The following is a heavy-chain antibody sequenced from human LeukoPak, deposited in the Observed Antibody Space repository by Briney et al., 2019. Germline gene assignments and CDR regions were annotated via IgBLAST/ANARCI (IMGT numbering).Heavy chain of an antibody. Sequence: PGGSLRLSCAVSGFTVSGNYMSWVRQAPGKGLEWVSLIYSGGTTYYADSVKGRFTISRDNSKNTLYLQMNSLRAEDTAVYYCTTAYYYDTPDWGQGTLVTVSS. J-gene: IGHJ4*02. CDR3: TTAYYYDTPD. V-gene: IGHV3-53*01. CDR1: GFTVSGNY. D-gene: IGHD3-22*01. CDR2: IYSGGTT.